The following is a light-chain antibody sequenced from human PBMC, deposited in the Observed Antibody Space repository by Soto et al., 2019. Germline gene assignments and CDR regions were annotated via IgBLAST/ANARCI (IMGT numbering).Light chain of an antibody. J-gene: IGKJ1*01. Sequence: DIQMTQFPSALSASVGDRVTITCRASQNVNNWLAWYQHKPGKAPQLLIYDASVLETGVPSRFSGSGSGTEFTLAISGLQSDDFATSYCQQYNTYWTFGPGTKVEVK. V-gene: IGKV1-5*01. CDR2: DAS. CDR1: QNVNNW. CDR3: QQYNTYWT.